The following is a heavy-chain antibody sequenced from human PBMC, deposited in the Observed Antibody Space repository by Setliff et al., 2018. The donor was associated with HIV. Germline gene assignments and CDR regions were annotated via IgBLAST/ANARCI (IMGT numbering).Heavy chain of an antibody. D-gene: IGHD3-9*01. CDR3: ARGAERYFDWLSRSHDAFDI. CDR1: GYSISSDY. Sequence: SETLSLTCNVSGYSISSDYWGWIRQSPGKGLEWIGSIYHSGSAYYNSSLKSRVTISVDTSKNQFSVKLTSVTAADTAMYYCARGAERYFDWLSRSHDAFDIWGQGTMVTVSS. J-gene: IGHJ3*02. V-gene: IGHV4-38-2*02. CDR2: IYHSGSA.